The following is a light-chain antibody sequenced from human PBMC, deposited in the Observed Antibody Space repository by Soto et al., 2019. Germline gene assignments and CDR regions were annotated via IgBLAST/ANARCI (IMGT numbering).Light chain of an antibody. CDR2: GVS. J-gene: IGLJ1*01. V-gene: IGLV2-14*01. CDR1: SSDVGGYNY. CDR3: SSDTSSSTPFL. Sequence: QSALTQPASVSGSPGQSITISCTGTSSDVGGYNYVSWYQQHPGKAPKLMIYGVSNRPSGVSNRFSGSKSGNTASLTISGLQAEDEADYYCSSDTSSSTPFLFGTGTKVTVL.